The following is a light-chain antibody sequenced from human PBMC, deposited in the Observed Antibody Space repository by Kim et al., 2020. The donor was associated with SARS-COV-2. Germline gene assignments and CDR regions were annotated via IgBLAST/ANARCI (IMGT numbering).Light chain of an antibody. Sequence: QAGLTQPPSVSKGLRQTATLTCTGNSNIVGNQGAAWLQQHQGHPPKLLSYRNNNRPSGISERFSASRSGNTASLTITGLQPEDEADYYCSALDSSLSVVFGGGTKLPVL. CDR3: SALDSSLSVV. CDR1: SNIVGNQG. CDR2: RNN. V-gene: IGLV10-54*02. J-gene: IGLJ2*01.